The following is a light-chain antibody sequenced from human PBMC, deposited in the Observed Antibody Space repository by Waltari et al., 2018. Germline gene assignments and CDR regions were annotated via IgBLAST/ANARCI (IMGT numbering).Light chain of an antibody. V-gene: IGKV3-11*01. CDR2: GAS. Sequence: EIVLTQSPVTLSLSPGERATLSCRASQSVSSYLAWYQQKPGQAPRLLIYGASNRATGIPARFSVSGAATDFTLTISSLEPEDVAVYYCQQRIDWPLTFGGGTKVEIK. CDR1: QSVSSY. CDR3: QQRIDWPLT. J-gene: IGKJ4*01.